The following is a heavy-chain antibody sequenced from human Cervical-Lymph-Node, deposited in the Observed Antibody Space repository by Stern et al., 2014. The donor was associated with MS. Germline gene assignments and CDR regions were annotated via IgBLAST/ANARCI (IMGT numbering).Heavy chain of an antibody. Sequence: QVQLVQSGAEVKKPGSSVKVSCKASGCTFSSYTISWVRQAPGQGLEWMGRIIPILGIANYAQKFQGRVTITADKSTSTAYMELSSLRSEDTAVYYCARDYYDSSGFDYWGQGTLVTVSS. J-gene: IGHJ4*02. CDR2: IIPILGIA. D-gene: IGHD3-22*01. CDR1: GCTFSSYT. CDR3: ARDYYDSSGFDY. V-gene: IGHV1-69*09.